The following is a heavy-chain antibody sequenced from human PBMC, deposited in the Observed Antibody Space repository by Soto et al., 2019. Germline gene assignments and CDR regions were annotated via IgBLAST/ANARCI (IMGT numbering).Heavy chain of an antibody. D-gene: IGHD4-17*01. V-gene: IGHV3-33*01. CDR2: IWYDGSQQ. CDR3: ARADYHGTPYYCGLGV. Sequence: QVRLVESGGNVVQSGTSLRLSCVASGFTFHNYGFHWVRQAPGKGLEWVAVIWYDGSQQFYADSVKGRCAISRDDSKNTLYLQMNSLRTEDTAVYFCARADYHGTPYYCGLGVWGQGTTVTVPS. CDR1: GFTFHNYG. J-gene: IGHJ6*02.